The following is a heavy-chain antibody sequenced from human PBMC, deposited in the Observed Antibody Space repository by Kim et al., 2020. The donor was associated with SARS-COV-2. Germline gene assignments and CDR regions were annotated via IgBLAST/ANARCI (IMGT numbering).Heavy chain of an antibody. CDR3: ARDLATIKFDP. CDR2: P. V-gene: IGHV7-4-1*02. D-gene: IGHD1-20*01. J-gene: IGHJ5*02. Sequence: PNYAQGLPGRFVFSLDTSVSTAYLQITSLEAEDTAVYYCARDLATIKFDPWGQGTLVTVSS.